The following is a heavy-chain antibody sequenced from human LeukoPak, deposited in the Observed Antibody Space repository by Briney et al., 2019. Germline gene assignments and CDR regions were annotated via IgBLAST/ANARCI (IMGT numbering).Heavy chain of an antibody. V-gene: IGHV3-23*01. CDR1: GFTFSSYA. Sequence: GGSLRLSCAASGFTFSSYAMSWVRQAPGKGLEWVSAISGSGGSTYYADSVKGRFTISRDNSKNTVYLQMNSLRAGDTAVYYCAARIAARPVTPFDYWGQGTLVTVSS. D-gene: IGHD6-6*01. J-gene: IGHJ4*02. CDR3: AARIAARPVTPFDY. CDR2: ISGSGGST.